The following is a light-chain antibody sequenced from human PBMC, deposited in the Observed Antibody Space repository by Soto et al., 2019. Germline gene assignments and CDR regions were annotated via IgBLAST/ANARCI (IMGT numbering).Light chain of an antibody. Sequence: EIVLTQSPGTLSLSPGERATFSCRASQSVSSSYLAWYQQKLGQAPRLLIYGASSRATGIPDRFSGSGSGTDFTLTISRLEPEDFAVYYCQQYGSLPWTFGQGTKVAIK. J-gene: IGKJ1*01. CDR2: GAS. CDR3: QQYGSLPWT. V-gene: IGKV3-20*01. CDR1: QSVSSSY.